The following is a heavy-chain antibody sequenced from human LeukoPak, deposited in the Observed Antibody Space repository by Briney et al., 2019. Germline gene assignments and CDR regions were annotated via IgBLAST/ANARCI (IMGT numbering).Heavy chain of an antibody. CDR3: AKDGLVAALDY. CDR2: ISYDGSNK. CDR1: GFTFSSYG. Sequence: PGGSLRLSCAASGFTFSSYGMHWVRQAPGKGLEWVAVISYDGSNKYYADSVKGRFTISRDNSKNTLYLQMNSLRAEDTAVYYCAKDGLVAALDYWGQGTLVTVSS. V-gene: IGHV3-30*18. D-gene: IGHD6-19*01. J-gene: IGHJ4*02.